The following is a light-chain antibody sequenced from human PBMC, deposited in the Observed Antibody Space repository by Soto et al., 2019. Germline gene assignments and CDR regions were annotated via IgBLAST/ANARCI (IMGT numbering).Light chain of an antibody. CDR2: DVS. V-gene: IGLV2-14*01. CDR3: SSYTSDSTWV. J-gene: IGLJ3*02. Sequence: QSVLTQPASVSGSPGQSITVSCIGTSSDVGDYNYVSWYQHQPAKAPKLLIYDVSSRPSGIPNRFSGSKSGNTASLTISGLQAEDEADYFCSSYTSDSTWVFGGGTKLTVL. CDR1: SSDVGDYNY.